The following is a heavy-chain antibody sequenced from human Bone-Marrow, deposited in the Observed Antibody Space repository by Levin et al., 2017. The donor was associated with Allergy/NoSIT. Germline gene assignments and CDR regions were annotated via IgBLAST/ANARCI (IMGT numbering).Heavy chain of an antibody. CDR3: AGKYRVATGYYGLDV. CDR1: GFIITNHY. D-gene: IGHD5-12*01. J-gene: IGHJ6*02. CDR2: IYSSGGT. V-gene: IGHV3-53*01. Sequence: GGSLRLSCEVSGFIITNHYMSWHRQAPGKGLEWVSVIYSSGGTYYADSVKGRFTISRDKSKNTLFLQMDSLRADDTAVYYCAGKYRVATGYYGLDVWGQGTTVIVSS.